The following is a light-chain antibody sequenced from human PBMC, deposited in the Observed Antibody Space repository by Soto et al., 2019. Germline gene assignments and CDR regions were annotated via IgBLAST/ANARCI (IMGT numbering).Light chain of an antibody. CDR2: EVT. CDR1: SSDVGGYNS. CDR3: SSYAGSNKFVV. Sequence: QSVLTQPPSASGSPGQSVTISCTGTSSDVGGYNSVSWYQQHPGKAPKLMIYEVTKRPSGVPDRFSGSKSGNTASLTVSGLQAEDEADYYCSSYAGSNKFVVFGGGTKVTVL. J-gene: IGLJ2*01. V-gene: IGLV2-8*01.